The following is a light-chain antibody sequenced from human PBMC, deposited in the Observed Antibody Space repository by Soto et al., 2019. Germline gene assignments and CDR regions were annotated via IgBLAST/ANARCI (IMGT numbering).Light chain of an antibody. V-gene: IGLV2-14*01. CDR3: TSYTSGNTYV. CDR2: DVS. J-gene: IGLJ1*01. CDR1: DRDIGGYNY. Sequence: QPALTQPASVSGSPGQSITISCTGSDRDIGGYNYVSWYQQHPDKAPKLIIYDVSNRPSGVSNRFSGSKSGNTASLTISGLQAEDEADYYCTSYTSGNTYVFGSGTKLTVL.